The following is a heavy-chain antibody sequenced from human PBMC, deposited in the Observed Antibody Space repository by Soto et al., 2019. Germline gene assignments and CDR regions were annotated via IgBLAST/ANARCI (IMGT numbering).Heavy chain of an antibody. V-gene: IGHV3-33*01. CDR3: ASQDIVATTFDY. D-gene: IGHD5-12*01. CDR2: IWYDGSNK. Sequence: LRLSCAASGFTFSSYGMHWVRQAPGKGLEWVAVIWYDGSNKYYADSVKGRFTISRDNSKNTLYLQMNSLRAEDTAVYYCASQDIVATTFDYWGQGTLVTVSS. CDR1: GFTFSSYG. J-gene: IGHJ4*02.